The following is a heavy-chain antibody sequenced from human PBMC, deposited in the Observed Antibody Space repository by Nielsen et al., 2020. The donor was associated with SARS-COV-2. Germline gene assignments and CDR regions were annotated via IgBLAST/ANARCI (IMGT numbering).Heavy chain of an antibody. CDR1: GFTFSSYG. CDR2: ISYDGSNK. D-gene: IGHD1-26*01. J-gene: IGHJ4*02. CDR3: ARDMGIVGATGDDY. V-gene: IGHV3-30*03. Sequence: GESLKISCAASGFTFSSYGMHWVRQAPGKGLEWVAVISYDGSNKYYADSVKGRFTISRDNSKNTLYLQMNSLRAEDTAVYYCARDMGIVGATGDDYWGQGTLVTVSS.